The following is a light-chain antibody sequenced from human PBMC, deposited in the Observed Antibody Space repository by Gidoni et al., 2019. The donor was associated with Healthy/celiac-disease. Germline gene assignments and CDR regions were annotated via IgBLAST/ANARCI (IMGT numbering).Light chain of an antibody. CDR1: QSISSY. CDR2: AAS. Sequence: DIQMTQSPSSLSASVGDRVTITCRASQSISSYLNWYQQKPGKAPKLLIYAASSLQSGVPSRLSGSGSGTDCTLTSSSMQPEDFATYYCQQSYSTPWTFGQGTKVEIK. CDR3: QQSYSTPWT. V-gene: IGKV1-39*01. J-gene: IGKJ1*01.